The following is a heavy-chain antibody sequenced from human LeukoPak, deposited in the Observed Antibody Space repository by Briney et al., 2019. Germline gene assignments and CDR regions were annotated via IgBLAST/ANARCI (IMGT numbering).Heavy chain of an antibody. J-gene: IGHJ5*02. CDR3: AKDSMGVRGVIITA. CDR1: GFIFSDHY. V-gene: IGHV3-23*01. Sequence: PGGSLRLSCAASGFIFSDHYIDWVRQAPGKGLEWVSAISGSGGSTYYADSVRGRFTISRDNSKNTLYLQMNSLRAEDTAVYYCAKDSMGVRGVIITAWGQGTLVTVSS. CDR2: ISGSGGST. D-gene: IGHD3-10*01.